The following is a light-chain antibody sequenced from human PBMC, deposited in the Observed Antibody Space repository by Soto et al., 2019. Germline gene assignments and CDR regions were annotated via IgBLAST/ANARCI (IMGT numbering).Light chain of an antibody. CDR2: GAS. V-gene: IGKV3-15*01. Sequence: RVMTQSPATLSLSPGERATLSCRASQSVRTNVAWYQQKPREAPRLLIYGASTSATDIPARWSGSGSGTDFTLIISSLQSEDFSVFYCQQYNNSPPWTFGQGTKVEVK. CDR3: QQYNNSPPWT. J-gene: IGKJ1*01. CDR1: QSVRTN.